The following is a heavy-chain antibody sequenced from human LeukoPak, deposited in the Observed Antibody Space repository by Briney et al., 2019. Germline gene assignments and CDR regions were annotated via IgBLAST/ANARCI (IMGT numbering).Heavy chain of an antibody. J-gene: IGHJ4*02. V-gene: IGHV1-18*01. D-gene: IGHD6-19*01. Sequence: ASVKVSCKTSGYTFATYSINRVRQAPGQGLEWMGWIGGYSGSTNYAQKLQGRVTMTTDTSTTTAYMELRSLKSDDTAVYYCARGHSSGRDYYFDTWGQGTLVTVSS. CDR1: GYTFATYS. CDR2: IGGYSGST. CDR3: ARGHSSGRDYYFDT.